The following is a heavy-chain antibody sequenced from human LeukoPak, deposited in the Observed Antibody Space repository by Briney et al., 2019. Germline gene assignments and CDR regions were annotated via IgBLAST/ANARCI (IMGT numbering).Heavy chain of an antibody. CDR2: ITTRSAT. Sequence: SGGSLRLSCAASGFTFSSYSMNWVRQAPGKGLEWASYITTRSATYYTDSVKGRFTISRDNAKDSVYLQMNSLRADDTAVYYCARVRGAGLQYYYMDVWGKGTTVTVSS. D-gene: IGHD1-26*01. J-gene: IGHJ6*03. CDR3: ARVRGAGLQYYYMDV. CDR1: GFTFSSYS. V-gene: IGHV3-48*01.